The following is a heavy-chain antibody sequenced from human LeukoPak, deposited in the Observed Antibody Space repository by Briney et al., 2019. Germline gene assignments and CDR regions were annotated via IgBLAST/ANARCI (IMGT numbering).Heavy chain of an antibody. CDR2: IRYDGSNK. CDR3: AKVGPYCSSTSCYIEDY. D-gene: IGHD2-2*02. V-gene: IGHV3-30*02. J-gene: IGHJ4*02. CDR1: GFTFSSYG. Sequence: PGGSLRLSCAASGFTFSSYGMHWVRQAPGKGLEWVAFIRYDGSNKYYADSVEGRFTISRDNSKNTLYLQMNSLRAEDTAVYYCAKVGPYCSSTSCYIEDYWGQGTLVTVS.